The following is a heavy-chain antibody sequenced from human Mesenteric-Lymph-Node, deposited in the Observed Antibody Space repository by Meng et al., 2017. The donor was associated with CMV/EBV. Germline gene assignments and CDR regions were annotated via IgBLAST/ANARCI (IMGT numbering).Heavy chain of an antibody. D-gene: IGHD3-3*01. J-gene: IGHJ4*02. CDR2: LYRGGRT. CDR3: AKGYDFWSGYIDY. Sequence: GGSLRLSCAASGFTVSSNYMSWVRQAPGKGLKCVSVLYRGGRTYYADSVKGRFTISRDNSKNTLYLQMNSLRIEDTAVYYCAKGYDFWSGYIDYWGQGTLVTVSS. V-gene: IGHV3-53*05. CDR1: GFTVSSNY.